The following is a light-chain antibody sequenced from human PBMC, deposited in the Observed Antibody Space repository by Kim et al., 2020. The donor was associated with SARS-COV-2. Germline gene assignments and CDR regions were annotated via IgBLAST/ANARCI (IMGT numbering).Light chain of an antibody. Sequence: SSELTQPHSVSVSPGQTASITCSGDKLGDKYACWYQQKPGQSPVLVIYQDSKRPSGIPERFSGSNSGNTATLTISGTQAMDEADYYCQAWDSSTLYVFGT. J-gene: IGLJ1*01. V-gene: IGLV3-1*01. CDR3: QAWDSSTLYV. CDR2: QDS. CDR1: KLGDKY.